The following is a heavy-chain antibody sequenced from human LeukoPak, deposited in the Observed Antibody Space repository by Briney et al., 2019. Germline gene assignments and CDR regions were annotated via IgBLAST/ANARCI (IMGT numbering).Heavy chain of an antibody. D-gene: IGHD5-24*01. CDR1: GGSISSGDYY. Sequence: PSQTLSLTCTVSGGSISSGDYYWSWIRQHPGKGLDWIGYMFYSGSTYYNPSLKSRVTISVDTSKNQFSLKLSSVTAADTAVYYCARDGHNLSFFDYWGQGALVTVSS. V-gene: IGHV4-31*03. CDR3: ARDGHNLSFFDY. J-gene: IGHJ4*02. CDR2: MFYSGST.